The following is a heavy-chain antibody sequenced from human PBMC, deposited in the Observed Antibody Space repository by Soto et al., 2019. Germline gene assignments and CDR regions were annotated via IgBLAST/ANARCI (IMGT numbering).Heavy chain of an antibody. J-gene: IGHJ5*02. D-gene: IGHD1-1*01. Sequence: ASVKVSCKASGYTFTSYGISWVRQAPGQGLEWMGWMNPNSGNTGYAQKFQGRVTMTRNTSISTAYMELSSLRSEDTAVYYCARGPNWIDKSNWFDPWGQGTLVTVSS. CDR3: ARGPNWIDKSNWFDP. CDR2: MNPNSGNT. CDR1: GYTFTSYG. V-gene: IGHV1-8*02.